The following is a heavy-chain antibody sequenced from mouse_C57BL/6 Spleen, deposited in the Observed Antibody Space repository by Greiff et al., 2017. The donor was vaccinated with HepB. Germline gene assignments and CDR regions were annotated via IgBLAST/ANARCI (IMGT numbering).Heavy chain of an antibody. Sequence: VQLQQSGPELVKPGASVKISCKASGYAFSSSWMNWVKQRPGKGLERIGRIYPGDGDTNYNGKFKGKSTLTADKSSSPAYMQLSCLTSEDSAVYFCAYMVTSYLDYWGQGTTLTVAS. V-gene: IGHV1-82*01. J-gene: IGHJ2*01. CDR3: AYMVTSYLDY. CDR2: IYPGDGDT. CDR1: GYAFSSSW. D-gene: IGHD2-2*01.